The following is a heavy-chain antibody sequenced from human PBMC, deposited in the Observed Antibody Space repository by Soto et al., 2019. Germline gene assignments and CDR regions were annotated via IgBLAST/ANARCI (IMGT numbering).Heavy chain of an antibody. CDR2: IKQDGSEK. CDR3: ARGGGYDFWSGPQWFDP. CDR1: GFTFSSYW. Sequence: EVQLVESGGGLVQPGGSLRLSCAASGFTFSSYWMSWVRQAPGKGLEWVANIKQDGSEKYYVDSVKGRFTISRDNAKNSLYLQMNSLRAEDTAVYYCARGGGYDFWSGPQWFDPWGQGTLVTVSS. V-gene: IGHV3-7*01. D-gene: IGHD3-3*01. J-gene: IGHJ5*02.